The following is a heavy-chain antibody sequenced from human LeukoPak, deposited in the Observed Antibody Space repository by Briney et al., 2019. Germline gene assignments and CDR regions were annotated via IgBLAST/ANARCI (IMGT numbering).Heavy chain of an antibody. J-gene: IGHJ6*03. CDR3: ARGPPMTTVTTYYYYYMDV. CDR1: GGSISSSSYY. D-gene: IGHD4-11*01. CDR2: IYYSGRN. V-gene: IGHV4-39*07. Sequence: PSETLSLTCTVSGGSISSSSYYWGWIRQPPGKGREWTGSIYYSGRNYYNPSLKSRVTIAVDTSKNQFSRQLSSVTAADTAVYRCARGPPMTTVTTYYYYYMDVWGKGSTVTVSS.